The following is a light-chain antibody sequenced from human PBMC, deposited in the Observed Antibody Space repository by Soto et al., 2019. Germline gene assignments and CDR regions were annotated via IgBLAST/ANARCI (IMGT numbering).Light chain of an antibody. J-gene: IGLJ2*01. V-gene: IGLV2-11*01. CDR2: DVT. CDR3: SSYAGSYTVV. CDR1: SSDVGFYTY. Sequence: QSALTQPRSVSGSPGQSVTISCTGSSSDVGFYTYVSWYLQHPDKAPKVIIYDVTKRPSGVPDRFSASKSGNTASLTISGLQPEDEADYYCSSYAGSYTVVFGGGTKLTVL.